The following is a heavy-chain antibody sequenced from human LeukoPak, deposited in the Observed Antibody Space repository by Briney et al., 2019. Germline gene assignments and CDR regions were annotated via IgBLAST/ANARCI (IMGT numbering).Heavy chain of an antibody. D-gene: IGHD5-18*01. CDR1: GGSFSGYY. CDR3: ARLRGYSYGLLDY. Sequence: SEILSLTCAVYGGSFSGYYWSWIRQPPGKGLEWIGEINHSGSTNYNPSLKSRVTISVDTSKNQFSLKLSSVTAADTAVYYCARLRGYSYGLLDYWGQGTLGTVSS. CDR2: INHSGST. V-gene: IGHV4-34*01. J-gene: IGHJ4*02.